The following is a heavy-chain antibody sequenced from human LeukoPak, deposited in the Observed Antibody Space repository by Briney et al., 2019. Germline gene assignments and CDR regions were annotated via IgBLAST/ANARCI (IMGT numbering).Heavy chain of an antibody. CDR2: IYTSGST. Sequence: SETLSLTCTVSGGSISSYYWSWIRHPAGKGLEWIGRIYTSGSTNYNPSLKSRVTMSVDTSKNQFSLELSSVTAADTAVYYCATGVGYSGYDYAFDIWGQGTMVTVSS. J-gene: IGHJ3*02. V-gene: IGHV4-4*07. D-gene: IGHD5-12*01. CDR1: GGSISSYY. CDR3: ATGVGYSGYDYAFDI.